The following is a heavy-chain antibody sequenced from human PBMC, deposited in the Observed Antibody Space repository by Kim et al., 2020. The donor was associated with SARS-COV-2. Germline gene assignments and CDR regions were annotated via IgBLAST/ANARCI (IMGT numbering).Heavy chain of an antibody. CDR2: IIPIFGTA. Sequence: SVKVSCKASGGTFSSYAISWVRQAPGQGLEWMGGIIPIFGTANYAQKFQGRVTITADESTSTAYMELSSLRSEDTAVYYCARAPGNYYDSSGYSEYFQHWGQGTLVTVSS. V-gene: IGHV1-69*13. J-gene: IGHJ1*01. D-gene: IGHD3-22*01. CDR1: GGTFSSYA. CDR3: ARAPGNYYDSSGYSEYFQH.